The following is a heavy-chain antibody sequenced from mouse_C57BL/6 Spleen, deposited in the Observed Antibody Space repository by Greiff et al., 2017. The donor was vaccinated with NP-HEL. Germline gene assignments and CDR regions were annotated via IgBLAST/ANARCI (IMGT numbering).Heavy chain of an antibody. V-gene: IGHV1-81*01. CDR2: IYPRSGNT. J-gene: IGHJ3*01. CDR1: GYTFTSYG. CDR3: AREDDYDEVFAY. D-gene: IGHD2-4*01. Sequence: VKLVESGAELARPGASVKLSCKASGYTFTSYGISWVKQRTGQGLEWIGEIYPRSGNTYYNEKFKGKATLTADKSSSTAYMELRSLTSEDSAVYFCAREDDYDEVFAYWGQGTLVTVSA.